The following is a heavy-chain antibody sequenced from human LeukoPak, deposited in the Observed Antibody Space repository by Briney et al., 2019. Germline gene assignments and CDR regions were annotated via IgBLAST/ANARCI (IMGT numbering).Heavy chain of an antibody. J-gene: IGHJ4*02. D-gene: IGHD6-19*01. Sequence: GGSLRLSCAASGFTFDRFTIHWVRQTPGKGLEWVSLINRRGHTFYADSVKGRFTISRDNSKNTLYLQMNSLRAEDTAVYYCAKDSAVAGKGFFDYWGQGTLVTVSS. V-gene: IGHV3-43*01. CDR3: AKDSAVAGKGFFDY. CDR1: GFTFDRFT. CDR2: INRRGHT.